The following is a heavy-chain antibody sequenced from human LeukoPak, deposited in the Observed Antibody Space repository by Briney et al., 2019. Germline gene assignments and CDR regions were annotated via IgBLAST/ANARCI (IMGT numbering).Heavy chain of an antibody. D-gene: IGHD2-2*01. V-gene: IGHV3-23*01. Sequence: PGGSLRLSCEASGFKFQDYGMAWARQVPGKGLEWVSSISGSSENEHYAVFARGRFRISRDNSKNTLYLQMNSLRAEDTAVYYCAKDYRGYCSSTSCYRSPDFDYWGQGTLVTVSS. CDR3: AKDYRGYCSSTSCYRSPDFDY. CDR1: GFKFQDYG. CDR2: ISGSSENE. J-gene: IGHJ4*02.